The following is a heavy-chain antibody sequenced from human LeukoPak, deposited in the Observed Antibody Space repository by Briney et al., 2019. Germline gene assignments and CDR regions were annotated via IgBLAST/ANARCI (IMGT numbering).Heavy chain of an antibody. V-gene: IGHV1-2*02. J-gene: IGHJ3*01. Sequence: GASVKVSCKSSGYTFTYYYIQWVRQAPGQGLEWLGWINPNNDGIKYAQKFQGRVTVTRDTAISTAYMELNDLRSDDTAVYYCARRSGGTTTVNDGFEVWGQGTMVTVSS. CDR3: ARRSGGTTTVNDGFEV. CDR2: INPNNDGI. D-gene: IGHD4-17*01. CDR1: GYTFTYYY.